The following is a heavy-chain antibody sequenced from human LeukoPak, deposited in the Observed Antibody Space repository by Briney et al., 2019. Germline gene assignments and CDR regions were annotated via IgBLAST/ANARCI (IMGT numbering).Heavy chain of an antibody. V-gene: IGHV3-53*01. CDR1: GFTVSSNY. CDR2: IYSGGST. D-gene: IGHD5-12*01. CDR3: ARDPNSGYDSGYYYYGMDV. Sequence: GGSLRLSCAASGFTVSSNYMSWVRQAPGKGLEWVSVIYSGGSTYYADSVKGRFTISRDNSKNTLYLQMNSLRAEDTAVYYCARDPNSGYDSGYYYYGMDVWGQGTTVTVSS. J-gene: IGHJ6*02.